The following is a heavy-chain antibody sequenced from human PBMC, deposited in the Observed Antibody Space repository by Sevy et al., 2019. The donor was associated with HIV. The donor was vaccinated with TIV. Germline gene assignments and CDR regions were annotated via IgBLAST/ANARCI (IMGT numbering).Heavy chain of an antibody. J-gene: IGHJ3*02. CDR3: ARETRWLQFFAFDI. CDR2: ISGSGTRT. V-gene: IGHV3-23*01. D-gene: IGHD5-12*01. CDR1: GFSFDSYG. Sequence: GGSLRLSCAVSGFSFDSYGMTWVRQAPGKGLEWVSGISGSGTRTYYADSVKGRFIISRDNSKNTLYLQMNSLRAEDTAVYYCARETRWLQFFAFDIWGQGTMVTVSS.